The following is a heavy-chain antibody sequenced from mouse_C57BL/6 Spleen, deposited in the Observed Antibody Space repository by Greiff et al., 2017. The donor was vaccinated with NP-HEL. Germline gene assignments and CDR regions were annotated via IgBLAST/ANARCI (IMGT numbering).Heavy chain of an antibody. CDR2: IDPEDGDT. CDR3: TSHYDYDAHYFDY. V-gene: IGHV14-1*01. J-gene: IGHJ2*01. D-gene: IGHD2-4*01. CDR1: GFNIKDYY. Sequence: VQLQQSGAELVRPGASVKLSCTASGFNIKDYYMHWVKQRPVQGLEWIGRIDPEDGDTEYAPKFQGKATMTADTSSNTAYLQLSSLTSEDTAVYYCTSHYDYDAHYFDYWGQGTTLTVSS.